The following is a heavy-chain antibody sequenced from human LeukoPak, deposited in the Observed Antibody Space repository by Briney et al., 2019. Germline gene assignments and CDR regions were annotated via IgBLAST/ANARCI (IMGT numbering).Heavy chain of an antibody. J-gene: IGHJ4*02. D-gene: IGHD2-2*01. Sequence: GGSLRLSCAASGFTFSSYSMNWVRQAPGKGLEWVANINQDGSAKYSVDSVKGRFSISRDNAKNSLYLQMNSLRAEDTAVYYCARVRVIVPGSFDYFDYWGQGTLVTVSS. CDR2: INQDGSAK. CDR1: GFTFSSYS. CDR3: ARVRVIVPGSFDYFDY. V-gene: IGHV3-7*01.